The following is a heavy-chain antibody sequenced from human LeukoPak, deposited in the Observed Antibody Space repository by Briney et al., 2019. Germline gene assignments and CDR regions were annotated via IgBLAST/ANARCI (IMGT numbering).Heavy chain of an antibody. CDR1: GGSISSSSYY. J-gene: IGHJ3*02. CDR3: ATYYDFWSGYPGAFDT. CDR2: IYYSGST. D-gene: IGHD3-3*01. Sequence: PSETLSLTCTVSGGSISSSSYYWGWIRQPPGKGLEWIGSIYYSGSTYYNPSLKSRVTISVDTSKNQLSLKLSSVTAADTAVYYCATYYDFWSGYPGAFDTWGQGTMVTVSS. V-gene: IGHV4-39*01.